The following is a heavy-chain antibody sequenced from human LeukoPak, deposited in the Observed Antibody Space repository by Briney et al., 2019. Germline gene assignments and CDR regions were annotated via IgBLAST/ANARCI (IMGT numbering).Heavy chain of an antibody. V-gene: IGHV4-59*01. D-gene: IGHD6-19*01. CDR2: IYYSGST. CDR3: AGSSGWYFDY. Sequence: SETLSLTCTVSGGSISSYYWSWIRQPPGKGLEWIGYIYYSGSTNYNPSLRSRVTISVDTSKNQFSPKLSSVTAADTAVYYCAGSSGWYFDYWGQGTLVTVSS. J-gene: IGHJ4*02. CDR1: GGSISSYY.